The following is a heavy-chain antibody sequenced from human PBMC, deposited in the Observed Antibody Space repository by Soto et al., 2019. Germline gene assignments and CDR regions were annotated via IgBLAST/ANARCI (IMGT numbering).Heavy chain of an antibody. V-gene: IGHV4-34*01. CDR3: ASLEMAKRLTLDY. J-gene: IGHJ4*02. CDR2: INHSGST. CDR1: GGYFSGYC. Sequence: SETLSLTCAVYGGYFSGYCWSWIRQPPGKGLEWIGEINHSGSTNYNPSLKSRVTISVDTSKNQFSLKLSSVTAADTAVYYCASLEMAKRLTLDYWGQGTLVTVSS. D-gene: IGHD5-12*01.